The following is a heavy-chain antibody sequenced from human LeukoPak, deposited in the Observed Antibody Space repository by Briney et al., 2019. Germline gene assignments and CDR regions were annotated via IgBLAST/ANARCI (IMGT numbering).Heavy chain of an antibody. V-gene: IGHV4-61*01. CDR3: ARRPLWFGELLDY. Sequence: SETLSLTCTVSGGSVRSASYYWSWIRQPPGKGLEWIGYIYYSGSTNYNPSLKSRVTISVDTSKNQFSLKLSSVTAADTAVYYCARRPLWFGELLDYWGQGTLVTVSS. J-gene: IGHJ4*02. CDR1: GGSVRSASYY. D-gene: IGHD3-10*01. CDR2: IYYSGST.